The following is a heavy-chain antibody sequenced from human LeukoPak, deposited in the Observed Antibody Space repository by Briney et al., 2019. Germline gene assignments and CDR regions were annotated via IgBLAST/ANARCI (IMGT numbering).Heavy chain of an antibody. J-gene: IGHJ4*02. CDR2: TYYSGNT. CDR3: ARALDYYGSGTMPYYFDY. V-gene: IGHV4-30-4*01. CDR1: GGSISSGDYY. D-gene: IGHD3-10*01. Sequence: PSETLSLTCTVSGGSISSGDYYWSWIRQPPGKGPEGIGYTYYSGNTHYNPSLKSRVTISVDTSKNQFSLKLSSVTAADTAVYYCARALDYYGSGTMPYYFDYWGEGTLVTVSS.